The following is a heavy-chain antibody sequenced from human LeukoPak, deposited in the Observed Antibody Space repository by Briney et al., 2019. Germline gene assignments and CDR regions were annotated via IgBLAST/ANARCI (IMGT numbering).Heavy chain of an antibody. D-gene: IGHD4-17*01. Sequence: PGGSLRLSCAASGFTFSSYGMHWVRQAPGKGLEWVAFIRYDGSNKYYADSVKGRFTISRDNSKNTLYLQMNSLRAEDTAVYYCARGAPPHYETYSQWGQGTLVTVSS. CDR2: IRYDGSNK. J-gene: IGHJ4*02. CDR3: ARGAPPHYETYSQ. CDR1: GFTFSSYG. V-gene: IGHV3-30*02.